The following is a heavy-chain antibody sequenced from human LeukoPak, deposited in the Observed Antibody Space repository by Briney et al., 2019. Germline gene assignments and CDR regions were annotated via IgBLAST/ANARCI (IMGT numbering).Heavy chain of an antibody. CDR3: ARDRHCVNGVCHSPPGMDV. CDR1: GFIRNDFG. CDR2: IWFDKNQ. V-gene: IGHV3-33*01. D-gene: IGHD2-8*01. J-gene: IGHJ6*02. Sequence: GGSLRLSCAASGFIRNDFGMHWVRQAPGKGLESVADIWFDKNQHFADSVKGRFAISRDNSKNTVYLQINSLRAEDTAVYYCARDRHCVNGVCHSPPGMDVWGQGTTVTVSS.